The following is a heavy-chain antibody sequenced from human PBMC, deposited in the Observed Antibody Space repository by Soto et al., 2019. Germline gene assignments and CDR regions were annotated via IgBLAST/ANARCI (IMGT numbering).Heavy chain of an antibody. V-gene: IGHV3-48*03. Sequence: EVRLVESGGGLVQPGGSLRLSCAASEFTFSDYEMNWVRQAPGKGLEWISYISSSGTTIYYADSVRGRFTISRDKAKSSLYLQMNSLRADDTAVYYCARDPRYCSSTSCLSYYYYGMDVWGQGTTVTVSS. CDR3: ARDPRYCSSTSCLSYYYYGMDV. CDR2: ISSSGTTI. CDR1: EFTFSDYE. D-gene: IGHD2-2*01. J-gene: IGHJ6*02.